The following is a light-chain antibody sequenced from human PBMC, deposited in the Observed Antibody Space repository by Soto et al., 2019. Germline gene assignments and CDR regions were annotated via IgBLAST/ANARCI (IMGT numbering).Light chain of an antibody. Sequence: QSALTQPASVSGSPGQSITISCTGTSSDVGSYNLVSWYQQHPGKAPKLMIYEVSKRPSGVSNRFSGSKSGNTASLTISGLQAEDEADYYCCSYAVRGVFGGGTKLTVL. CDR1: SSDVGSYNL. V-gene: IGLV2-23*02. J-gene: IGLJ3*02. CDR2: EVS. CDR3: CSYAVRGV.